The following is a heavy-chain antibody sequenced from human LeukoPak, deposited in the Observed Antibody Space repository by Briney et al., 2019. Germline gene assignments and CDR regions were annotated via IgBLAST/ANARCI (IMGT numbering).Heavy chain of an antibody. CDR1: GYTFTTYD. CDR2: MDPNNGNT. Sequence: AASVKVSCKASGYTFTTYDINWVRQAPGQGLEWMGWMDPNNGNTVYAHKFQGRVTITRNTSISTAYMELSSLRSEDTAVYYCARAPRPDYFDYWGQGTLVTVSS. V-gene: IGHV1-8*03. J-gene: IGHJ4*02. CDR3: ARAPRPDYFDY.